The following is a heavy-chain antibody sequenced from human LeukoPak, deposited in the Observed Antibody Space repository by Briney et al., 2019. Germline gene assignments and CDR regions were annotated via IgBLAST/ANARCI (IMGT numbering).Heavy chain of an antibody. CDR2: ISSSGSTI. J-gene: IGHJ4*02. D-gene: IGHD5-18*01. CDR3: ARVRGYSYGYQIIVVVTNPADY. Sequence: GGSLRLSCAASGFTFSDYYMSWIRQAPGKGLEWVSYISSSGSTIYYADSVKGRFTISRDNAKNSLYLQMNSLRAEDTAVYHCARVRGYSYGYQIIVVVTNPADYWGQGTLVTVSS. V-gene: IGHV3-11*04. CDR1: GFTFSDYY.